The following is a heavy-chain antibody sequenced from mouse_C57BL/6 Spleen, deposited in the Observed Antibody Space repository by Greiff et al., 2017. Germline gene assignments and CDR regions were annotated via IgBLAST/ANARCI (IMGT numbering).Heavy chain of an antibody. CDR3: ASTVVASYYAMDY. CDR2: IWSGGST. CDR1: GFSLTSYG. D-gene: IGHD1-1*01. J-gene: IGHJ4*01. Sequence: VQLQQSGPGLVQPSQSLSITCTVSGFSLTSYGVHWVRQSPGKGLEWLGVIWSGGSTDYNAAFISRLSISKDNSKIQVFFKMNSLQADDTAIYYCASTVVASYYAMDYWGQGTSVTVSS. V-gene: IGHV2-2*01.